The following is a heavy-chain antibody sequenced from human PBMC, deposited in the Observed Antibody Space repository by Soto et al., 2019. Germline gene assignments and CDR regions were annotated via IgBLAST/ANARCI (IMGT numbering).Heavy chain of an antibody. D-gene: IGHD2-15*01. CDR1: GFSFSNYA. Sequence: EVQVLESGGNLVEPGGSLRLSCAASGFSFSNYAMTWVRQAPGKGLEWVSSISGSGGNTYYADSVKGRFTISRDNSKNTLYLQMSSLRAEDTAVYYCAKSLVVVVSNMDDYGGPGTLVNVSS. CDR2: ISGSGGNT. V-gene: IGHV3-23*01. CDR3: AKSLVVVVSNMDDY. J-gene: IGHJ4*01.